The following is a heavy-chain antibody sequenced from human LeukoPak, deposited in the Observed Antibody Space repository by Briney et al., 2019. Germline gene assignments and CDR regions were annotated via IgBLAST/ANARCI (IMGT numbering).Heavy chain of an antibody. D-gene: IGHD5-12*01. J-gene: IGHJ4*02. CDR2: VVPMFGIR. CDR3: AAEPSRSYSFDHLDF. Sequence: SVKVSCKTSGGTFNNYAISWVRQAPGQGLEWMGRVVPMFGIRNYPQTFRGRVNITADKATNTVYMELRSLRAEDTAIYYCAAEPSRSYSFDHLDFWGLGTPVTVSS. V-gene: IGHV1-69*04. CDR1: GGTFNNYA.